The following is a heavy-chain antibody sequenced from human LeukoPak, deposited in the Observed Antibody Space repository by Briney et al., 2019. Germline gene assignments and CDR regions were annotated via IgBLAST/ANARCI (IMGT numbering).Heavy chain of an antibody. D-gene: IGHD5-24*01. J-gene: IGHJ3*02. CDR2: IYTSGST. CDR3: ARERDGYNWAYDAFDI. CDR1: GGSISSGSYY. V-gene: IGHV4-61*02. Sequence: PSETLSLTCTVSGGSISSGSYYWGWIRQPAGKGLERIARIYTSGSTNYNPSLKSRVTISVDTSKNQFSLKLSSVTAAGTAVYYCARERDGYNWAYDAFDIWGQGTMVTVSS.